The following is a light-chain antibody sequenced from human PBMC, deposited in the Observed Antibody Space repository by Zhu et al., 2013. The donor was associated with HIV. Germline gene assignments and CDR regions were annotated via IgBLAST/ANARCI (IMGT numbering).Light chain of an antibody. CDR3: LQDYTYPQT. Sequence: IQMTQSPSSLSASVGDRVTITCRASQSISSYLNWYQQKPGKAPKLLIYAASTLQSGVPSRFSGSGSGTDFTLTINNLQPEDFATYYCLQDYTYPQTFGQGTRWKSN. V-gene: IGKV1-6*01. CDR1: QSISSY. J-gene: IGKJ1*01. CDR2: AAS.